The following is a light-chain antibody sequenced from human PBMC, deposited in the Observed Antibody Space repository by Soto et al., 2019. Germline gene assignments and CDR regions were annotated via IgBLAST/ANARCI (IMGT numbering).Light chain of an antibody. Sequence: EIVLTQSPGTLSLSPGERATLSCRASQSISSSLAWYQQKPGQAPRLLIYGASNRATVIPDRFSGSGSGTDFTLTISRLEPEDFAVYYCQQYSYSPPLTFGGGTKVEIK. CDR2: GAS. CDR1: QSISSS. J-gene: IGKJ4*01. V-gene: IGKV3-20*01. CDR3: QQYSYSPPLT.